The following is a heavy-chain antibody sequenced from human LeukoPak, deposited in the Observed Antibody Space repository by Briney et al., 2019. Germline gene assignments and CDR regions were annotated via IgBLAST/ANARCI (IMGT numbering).Heavy chain of an antibody. V-gene: IGHV3-21*04. J-gene: IGHJ6*02. CDR1: GFNFKGYS. CDR3: ATLLKGYYYGMDV. CDR2: VGTSSTFI. D-gene: IGHD1-26*01. Sequence: PGGSLRLSCAASGFNFKGYSMNWLRQAPGKGLEWLAFVGTSSTFIYYADSVKGRFTISRDNAKNSLYLQMNSLRAEDTALYYCATLLKGYYYGMDVWGQGTTVTVSS.